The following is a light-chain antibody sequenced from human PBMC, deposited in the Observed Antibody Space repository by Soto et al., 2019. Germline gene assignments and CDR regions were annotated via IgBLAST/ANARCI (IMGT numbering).Light chain of an antibody. CDR1: QSVSSY. CDR3: QKRINWPPYT. Sequence: EIVLTQSPATLSLSPGERATLSCRASQSVSSYLAWYQQKPGQAPRLLIYDASNRATGIPARFSGSGSGTDFALTISSLEPEDFAVSYCQKRINWPPYTLGQGTKLEIK. V-gene: IGKV3-11*01. CDR2: DAS. J-gene: IGKJ2*01.